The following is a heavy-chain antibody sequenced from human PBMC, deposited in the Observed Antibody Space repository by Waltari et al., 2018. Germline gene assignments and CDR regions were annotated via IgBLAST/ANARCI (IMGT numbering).Heavy chain of an antibody. CDR3: ATGLRYFERLLN. D-gene: IGHD3-9*01. CDR1: GYTLIELS. CDR2: YDPEDGKK. Sequence: QVQLVQSGAEVTKPGASVKVSCKLSGYTLIELSMHWVRQAPGKGLEWMGGYDPEDGKKIYAQKFQGRVTMTEDPSTDTAYMDLSSLRSEDTAVYYCATGLRYFERLLNWGQGTLVTVSS. J-gene: IGHJ4*02. V-gene: IGHV1-24*01.